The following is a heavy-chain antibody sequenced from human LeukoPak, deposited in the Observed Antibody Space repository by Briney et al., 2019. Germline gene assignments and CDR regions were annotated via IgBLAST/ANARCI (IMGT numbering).Heavy chain of an antibody. D-gene: IGHD6-19*01. V-gene: IGHV3-7*01. CDR3: ARDRDLVVAGTNPIYDY. J-gene: IGHJ4*02. Sequence: GGSLRLSCAASGFTGFTFSNYWMTWVRQAPGKGLQWVASMNQDGSEKYFVDSVKGRFTISRDNAENSLYLQMNSLRAEDTAVYYCARDRDLVVAGTNPIYDYWGQGTLVTVSS. CDR2: MNQDGSEK. CDR1: GFTGFTFSNYW.